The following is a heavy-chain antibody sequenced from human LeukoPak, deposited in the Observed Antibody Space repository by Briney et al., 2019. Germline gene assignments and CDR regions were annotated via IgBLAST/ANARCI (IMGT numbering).Heavy chain of an antibody. J-gene: IGHJ4*02. Sequence: ASVKVSCKASGYTFTGYYMHWLRQAPGQGLEWMGWINPNSGGTNYAQKLQGRVTMTTDTSTSTAYMELRSLRSDDTAVYYCARGGGVLRYFDWSAYWGQGTLVTVSS. CDR3: ARGGGVLRYFDWSAY. D-gene: IGHD3-9*01. CDR2: INPNSGGT. CDR1: GYTFTGYY. V-gene: IGHV1-2*02.